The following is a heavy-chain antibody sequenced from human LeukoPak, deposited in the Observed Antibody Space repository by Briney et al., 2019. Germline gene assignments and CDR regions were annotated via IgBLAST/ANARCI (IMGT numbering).Heavy chain of an antibody. CDR1: GYSFTCYW. V-gene: IGHV5-51*01. J-gene: IGHJ3*02. CDR2: NYIGDSDT. Sequence: GESLKISCNGSGYSFTCYWIVLVRPTPGKGLELMGINYIGDSDTIYSPSFQGQVTISADESISTAYLQWSSLKASDTAMYYCASEYSGGDAFDIWGQGTMVTVSS. D-gene: IGHD2-15*01. CDR3: ASEYSGGDAFDI.